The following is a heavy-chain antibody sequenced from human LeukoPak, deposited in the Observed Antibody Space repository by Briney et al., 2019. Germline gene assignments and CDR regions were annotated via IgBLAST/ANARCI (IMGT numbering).Heavy chain of an antibody. CDR1: GFTVSSNY. Sequence: GRSLRLSCAASGFTVSSNYMSWVRQAPGKGLEWVSVIYSGGSTYYADSVKGRFTISRDNSKNTLYLQMNSLRAEDTAVYYCARATYDFWSGPNFDYWGQGTLVTVSS. CDR2: IYSGGST. V-gene: IGHV3-53*01. J-gene: IGHJ4*02. D-gene: IGHD3-3*01. CDR3: ARATYDFWSGPNFDY.